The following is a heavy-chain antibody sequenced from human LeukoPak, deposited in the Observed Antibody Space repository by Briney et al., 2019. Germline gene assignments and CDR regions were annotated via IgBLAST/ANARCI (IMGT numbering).Heavy chain of an antibody. CDR1: GLSFSGYW. D-gene: IGHD4-11*01. CDR2: IKWDGIET. V-gene: IGHV3-7*01. CDR3: AKNHVTVPNGDWFGP. J-gene: IGHJ5*02. Sequence: PGGSLRLSCAASGLSFSGYWMRWVRQAPGKGLEWVANIKWDGIETYYVDSVKGRFAISRNNAKNSLYLQMNNLRDEDTAVYYCAKNHVTVPNGDWFGPWGQGTLVTVSS.